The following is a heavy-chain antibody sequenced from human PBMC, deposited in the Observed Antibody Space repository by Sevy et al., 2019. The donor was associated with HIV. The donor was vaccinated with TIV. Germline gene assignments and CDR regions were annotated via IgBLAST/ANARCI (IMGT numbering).Heavy chain of an antibody. CDR2: VKSDGSST. CDR1: GFTFSSYW. D-gene: IGHD6-13*01. CDR3: ARGAAAGTFDY. V-gene: IGHV3-74*01. J-gene: IGHJ4*02. Sequence: GGSLRLSCAASGFTFSSYWMHWVRRAPGKGLVWVSRVKSDGSSTSYADSVKGRFTISRDNAKNTLYLQMNSLRAEDTAVSYCARGAAAGTFDYWGQGTLVTVSS.